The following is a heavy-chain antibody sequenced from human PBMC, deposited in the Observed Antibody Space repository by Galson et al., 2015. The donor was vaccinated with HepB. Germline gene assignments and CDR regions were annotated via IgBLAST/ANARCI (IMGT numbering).Heavy chain of an antibody. Sequence: LSLTCTVSGGSISSYYWSWIRQSAEKGLEWIGRICSSGSPNYNSALKSRVTMSGDTSKNKFSLELTSVTAADTAVYYCARHGLLAAAGTLVIDYWGQGFLVTVTS. D-gene: IGHD6-13*01. CDR2: ICSSGSP. J-gene: IGHJ4*02. CDR3: ARHGLLAAAGTLVIDY. V-gene: IGHV4-4*07. CDR1: GGSISSYY.